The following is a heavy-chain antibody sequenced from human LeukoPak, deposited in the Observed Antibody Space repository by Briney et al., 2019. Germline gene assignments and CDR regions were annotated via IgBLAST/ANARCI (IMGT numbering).Heavy chain of an antibody. CDR3: ARDLRYYYDSSGYPGY. V-gene: IGHV3-30-3*01. CDR2: ISYDGSNK. J-gene: IGHJ4*02. Sequence: GGSLRLSCAASGFTFSSYWMHWVRQAPGKGLEWVAVISYDGSNKYYADSVKGRFTISRDNSKNTLYLQMNSLRAEDTAVYYCARDLRYYYDSSGYPGYWGQGTLVTVSS. D-gene: IGHD3-22*01. CDR1: GFTFSSYW.